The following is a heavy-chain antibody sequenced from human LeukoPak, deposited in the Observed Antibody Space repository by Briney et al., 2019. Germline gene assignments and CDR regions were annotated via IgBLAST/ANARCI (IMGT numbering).Heavy chain of an antibody. Sequence: ASVKVSCKASGYTFTTYAMNWVRQAPGQGLEWVGWINTNTGNPTYAQAFTGRFVFSLDTSVSTAYLEISSLKAEDTAVYYCARPMGRYYYYGMDVWGQGTTVTVS. J-gene: IGHJ6*02. V-gene: IGHV7-4-1*02. D-gene: IGHD3-16*01. CDR3: ARPMGRYYYYGMDV. CDR2: INTNTGNP. CDR1: GYTFTTYA.